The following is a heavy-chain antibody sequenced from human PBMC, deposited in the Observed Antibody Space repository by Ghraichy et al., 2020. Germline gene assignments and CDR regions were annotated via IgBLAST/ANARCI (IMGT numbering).Heavy chain of an antibody. CDR3: VGHCFGDDCRGFEI. J-gene: IGHJ2*01. Sequence: GTLSLTCDVSGASIRRDWWSWVRQPPGKGLEWIAEIYYSGATNFNPSLRSRVAISMNTSNSRLFLQLTSVTAADTAVYYCVGHCFGDDCRGFEIWGRGTPVTVSS. CDR1: GASIRRDW. V-gene: IGHV4-4*02. CDR2: IYYSGAT. D-gene: IGHD2-21*01.